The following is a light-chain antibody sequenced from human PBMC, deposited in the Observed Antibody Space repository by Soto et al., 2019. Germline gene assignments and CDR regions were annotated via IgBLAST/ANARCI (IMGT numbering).Light chain of an antibody. V-gene: IGKV3-20*01. J-gene: IGKJ4*01. CDR3: QQYHTSPLT. CDR1: QSVSSSY. Sequence: ELVLTQSPGTLSLSPGERATLSCRASQSVSSSYLAWYQQKPGQAPRLLIYGASSRATGIPDRFSGSGSATDFTLTISRLEPEDFAVYYCQQYHTSPLTFGGGTKVDIK. CDR2: GAS.